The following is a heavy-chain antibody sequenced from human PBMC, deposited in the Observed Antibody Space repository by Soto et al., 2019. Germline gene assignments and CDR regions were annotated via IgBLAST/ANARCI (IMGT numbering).Heavy chain of an antibody. J-gene: IGHJ4*02. V-gene: IGHV3-9*01. CDR2: ISWNSGII. CDR1: GFRFDGYA. Sequence: PGGSLRLSCAVSGFRFDGYAMHWVRQAPGKGLEWVSGISWNSGIIGYADSVKGRFTISRDNAENSLYLHMNSLRVEDTALYYCAKDDDTDSNRSHFDEWGKGTQVPVSS. D-gene: IGHD3-16*02. CDR3: AKDDDTDSNRSHFDE.